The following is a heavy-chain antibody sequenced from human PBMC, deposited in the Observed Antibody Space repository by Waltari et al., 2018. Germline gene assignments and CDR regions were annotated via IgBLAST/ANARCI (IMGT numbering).Heavy chain of an antibody. Sequence: QLQLQESGPGLVKPSETLSLTCTVPDGSLSRCHYYLGWIRQSPGKGLEWIGSIYYSGSTSYNPSLKSRVTISVDTPKHQFSLKLSSVTAADTAVYYCARSLHIFRAAAGMFDYWGQGSLVIVSS. CDR1: DGSLSRCHYY. V-gene: IGHV4-39*01. CDR2: IYYSGST. D-gene: IGHD6-13*01. J-gene: IGHJ4*02. CDR3: ARSLHIFRAAAGMFDY.